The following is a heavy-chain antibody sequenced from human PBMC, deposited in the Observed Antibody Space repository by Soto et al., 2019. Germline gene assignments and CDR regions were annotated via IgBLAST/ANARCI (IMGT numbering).Heavy chain of an antibody. CDR2: INPHNGVT. D-gene: IGHD6-19*01. J-gene: IGHJ5*02. Sequence: ASVNVSCKTSGYTVTGYYIHCVRQAPGQGLEWMGWINPHNGVTNYAQNFQGWVTMTRDTSISTVYIEMTRLKSEDTAVYYCARQSGGLARSLDPWGQG. CDR1: GYTVTGYY. CDR3: ARQSGGLARSLDP. V-gene: IGHV1-2*04.